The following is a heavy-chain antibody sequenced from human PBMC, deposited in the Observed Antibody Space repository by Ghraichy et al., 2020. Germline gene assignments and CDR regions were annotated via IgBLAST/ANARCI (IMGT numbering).Heavy chain of an antibody. CDR1: GFTVSSNF. CDR3: SRDPVTTTDYGMDV. Sequence: GGSLRLSCAASGFTVSSNFMSWVRQAPGKGLEWVSMIYTDVRTFYADSVKGRFTISRDNSRNTVYLQMNSLRAEDTAVYYCSRDPVTTTDYGMDVWGQGTTVTVSS. V-gene: IGHV3-66*01. D-gene: IGHD4-17*01. CDR2: IYTDVRT. J-gene: IGHJ6*02.